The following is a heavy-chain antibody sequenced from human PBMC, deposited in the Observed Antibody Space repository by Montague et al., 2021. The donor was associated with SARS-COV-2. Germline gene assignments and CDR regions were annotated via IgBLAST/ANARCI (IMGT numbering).Heavy chain of an antibody. Sequence: SETLSLTCTVSGGSISSSSYYWGWIRQPPGKGLEWIGSIDYSGSTYYNPSLKSRVTISVDTSKNQFALKLITVTAADTAVYYCARGVTMIVVVMRYNWFDPWGRGTLVTVSS. CDR2: IDYSGST. CDR3: ARGVTMIVVVMRYNWFDP. CDR1: GGSISSSSYY. D-gene: IGHD3-22*01. J-gene: IGHJ5*02. V-gene: IGHV4-39*01.